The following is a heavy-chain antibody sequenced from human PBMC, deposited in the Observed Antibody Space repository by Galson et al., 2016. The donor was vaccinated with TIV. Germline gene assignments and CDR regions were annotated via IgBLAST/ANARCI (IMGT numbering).Heavy chain of an antibody. CDR3: AVDPNKAFDTYPFHYGMAD. V-gene: IGHV1-69*05. CDR2: INPLFPTT. D-gene: IGHD3-9*01. Sequence: SVKLSCAASGGTFSSYVFNWVRLAPGQGLEWVAVINPLFPTTYYAQCFKGRFTITTDESKSTAYMEMNGLRSGEKAVYYCAVDPNKAFDTYPFHYGMADWGQGTTVIVSS. CDR1: GGTFSSYV. J-gene: IGHJ6*02.